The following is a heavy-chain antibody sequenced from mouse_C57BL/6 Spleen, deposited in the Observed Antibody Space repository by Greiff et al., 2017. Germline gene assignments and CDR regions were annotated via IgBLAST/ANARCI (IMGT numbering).Heavy chain of an antibody. CDR1: GYSITSGYY. D-gene: IGHD4-1*01. J-gene: IGHJ1*03. Sequence: ASGPGLVKPSQSLSLTCSVTGYSITSGYYWNWIRQFPGNKLEWMGYISYDGSNNYNPSLKNRISIPRYTSKHQFFLTLTSLTTFDSATFDCLGRDYWYFDVGGTGTTGTVSS. CDR3: LGRDYWYFDV. CDR2: ISYDGSN. V-gene: IGHV3-6*01.